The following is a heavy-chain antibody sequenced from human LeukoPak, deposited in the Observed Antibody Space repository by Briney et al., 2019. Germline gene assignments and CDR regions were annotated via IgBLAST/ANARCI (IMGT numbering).Heavy chain of an antibody. D-gene: IGHD3-10*01. CDR1: GFTFSGSA. CDR2: IRSKANSYAT. J-gene: IGHJ4*02. CDR3: TSRPLLSYYGSGRTRSDY. Sequence: GGSLRLSCAASGFTFSGSAMHWVRQASGKGLEWVGRIRSKANSYATAYAASVKGRFTISRDDSKNTTYLQMNSLKTEDTAVYYCTSRPLLSYYGSGRTRSDYWGQGTLVAVSS. V-gene: IGHV3-73*01.